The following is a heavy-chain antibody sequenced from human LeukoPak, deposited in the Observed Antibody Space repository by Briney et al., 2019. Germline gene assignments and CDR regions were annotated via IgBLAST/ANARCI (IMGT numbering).Heavy chain of an antibody. J-gene: IGHJ1*01. V-gene: IGHV1-2*02. CDR3: ARAASGSYWNFHH. D-gene: IGHD1-26*01. Sequence: ASVKVSCKASGYTFTGYYMHWVRQAPGQGLEWMGWINPNSGGTNYAQKFQGRVSMTRDTSINTAYMALSRLTSDDTAVYYCARAASGSYWNFHHWGQGTLVTVSS. CDR1: GYTFTGYY. CDR2: INPNSGGT.